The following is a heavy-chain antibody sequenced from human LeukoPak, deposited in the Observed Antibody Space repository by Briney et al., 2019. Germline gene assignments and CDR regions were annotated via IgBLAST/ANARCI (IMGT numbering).Heavy chain of an antibody. V-gene: IGHV1-2*02. CDR3: ASMFGGYSSSSVDY. CDR1: GYTFTADY. D-gene: IGHD6-6*01. CDR2: INPNSGGT. J-gene: IGHJ4*02. Sequence: ASVKVSCKASGYTFTADYMHWVRQAPGQGLEWMGWINPNSGGTNYAQKFQGRVTMTRDTSISTAYMELSRLRSDDTAVYYCASMFGGYSSSSVDYWGQGTLVTVSS.